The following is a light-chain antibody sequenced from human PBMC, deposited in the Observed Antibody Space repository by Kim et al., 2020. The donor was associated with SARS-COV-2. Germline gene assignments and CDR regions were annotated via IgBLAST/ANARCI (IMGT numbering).Light chain of an antibody. CDR1: DLGSKS. Sequence: GKTAGLTGGADDLGSKSVHWYQQKPGQAPVLVIFYDSDRPSGIPERLSGSHSGNTATLTISRVEAGDEADYYCEVWDTGSDHWVFGGGTQLTVL. J-gene: IGLJ3*02. CDR2: YDS. CDR3: EVWDTGSDHWV. V-gene: IGLV3-21*04.